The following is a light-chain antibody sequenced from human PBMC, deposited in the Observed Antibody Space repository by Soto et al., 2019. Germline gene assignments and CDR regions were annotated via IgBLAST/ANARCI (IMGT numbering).Light chain of an antibody. CDR2: DAS. J-gene: IGKJ3*01. Sequence: EIVLTQSPATLSLSPGERATLSCRASQSVGSFLAWYQQKSGQSPRLLIYDASNRATGIPARFSGSGSGTDFTLTISSLEPEDSAVYYCQHRSNWLGTFGPGTKVDIK. V-gene: IGKV3-11*01. CDR1: QSVGSF. CDR3: QHRSNWLGT.